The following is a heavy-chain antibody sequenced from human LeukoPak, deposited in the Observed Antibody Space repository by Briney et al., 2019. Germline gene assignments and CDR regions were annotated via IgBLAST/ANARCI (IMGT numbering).Heavy chain of an antibody. CDR3: AKDRKYVWGSYLNFDY. CDR2: ISGSGGST. CDR1: GFTFSSYG. J-gene: IGHJ4*02. D-gene: IGHD3-16*02. V-gene: IGHV3-23*01. Sequence: AGGSLRLSCAASGFTFSSYGMHWVRQAPGKGLEWVSAISGSGGSTYYADSVKGRFTISRDNSKNTLYLQMNSLRAEDTAVYYCAKDRKYVWGSYLNFDYWGQGTLVTVSS.